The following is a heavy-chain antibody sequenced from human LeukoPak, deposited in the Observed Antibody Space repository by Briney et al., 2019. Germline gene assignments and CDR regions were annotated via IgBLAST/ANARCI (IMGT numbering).Heavy chain of an antibody. CDR1: GGSISSYY. J-gene: IGHJ4*02. Sequence: SETLSLTCTVSGGSISSYYWSWIRQPPGKGLEWIGYIYYSGSTNYNPSLKSQVTISVDTSKNQFSLKLSSVTAADTAVYYCARYYDSSAYWYYFDYWGQGTLVTVSS. CDR2: IYYSGST. V-gene: IGHV4-59*08. CDR3: ARYYDSSAYWYYFDY. D-gene: IGHD3-22*01.